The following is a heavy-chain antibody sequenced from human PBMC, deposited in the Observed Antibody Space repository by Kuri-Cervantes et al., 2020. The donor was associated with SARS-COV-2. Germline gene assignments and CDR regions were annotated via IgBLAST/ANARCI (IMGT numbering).Heavy chain of an antibody. CDR3: ASSPGLYGVVEY. Sequence: GESLKISCAASGFTFSDYYMSWIRQAPGKGLEWVSYISSSSSYTNYADSVKGRFTISRDNAKNSLYLQMNNLRAEDTAVYYCASSPGLYGVVEYWGQGTLVTVSS. V-gene: IGHV3-11*06. CDR1: GFTFSDYY. CDR2: ISSSSSYT. J-gene: IGHJ4*02. D-gene: IGHD3-3*01.